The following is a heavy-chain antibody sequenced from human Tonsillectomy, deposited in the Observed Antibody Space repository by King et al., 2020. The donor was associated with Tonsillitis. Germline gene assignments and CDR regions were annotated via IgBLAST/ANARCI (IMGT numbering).Heavy chain of an antibody. V-gene: IGHV1-18*01. CDR3: ARSLSTILAGGHDAFDI. D-gene: IGHD3-9*01. CDR1: GYTFNSYG. J-gene: IGHJ3*02. Sequence: QLVQSGAEVKKPGASVKVSCKASGYTFNSYGISWVRQAPGQGLEWMGWISAYNGNTNYAQKLQGRVTMTTDTSTSTAYMELRSLRSDDTAVYYCARSLSTILAGGHDAFDIWGQGTMVTVSS. CDR2: ISAYNGNT.